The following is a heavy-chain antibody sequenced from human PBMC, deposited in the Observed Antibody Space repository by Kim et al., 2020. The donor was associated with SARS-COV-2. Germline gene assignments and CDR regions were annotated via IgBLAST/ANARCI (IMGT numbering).Heavy chain of an antibody. J-gene: IGHJ4*02. CDR2: ISGDGTTT. D-gene: IGHD2-2*02. CDR3: PKGCGYTTCYTSEY. CDR1: GFTFNNFA. Sequence: GGSLRLSCAASGFTFNNFAMSWVRQAPGKGLEWVSTISGDGTTTHYADSVEGRFTISRDNSRDTLYLQLTSLRVEDTAVYYCPKGCGYTTCYTSEYWGRGILVTVSA. V-gene: IGHV3-23*01.